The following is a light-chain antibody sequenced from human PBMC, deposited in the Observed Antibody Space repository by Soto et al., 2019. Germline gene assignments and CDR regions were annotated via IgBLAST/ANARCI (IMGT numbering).Light chain of an antibody. CDR2: GDS. V-gene: IGLV1-40*01. J-gene: IGLJ2*01. CDR3: QSYDSGLSGAV. CDR1: SSNIGAGYD. Sequence: QSVLTQPPSVSGAPGQRVTISCTGSSSNIGAGYDVHWYQQLPATAPKLLIYGDSNRPSGVPDRFSGSKSGTTASLAIAGLQAEDEADYYCQSYDSGLSGAVFGGGTQLTVL.